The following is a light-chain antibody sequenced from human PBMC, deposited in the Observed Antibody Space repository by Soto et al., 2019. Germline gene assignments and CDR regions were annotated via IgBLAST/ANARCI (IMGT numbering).Light chain of an antibody. V-gene: IGLV7-46*01. Sequence: QAVVTQEPSLTVSLGGTVTLTCGSSTGTVTSGHFPYWFQQKPGQAPRALIFDTRNKHSWTPARFSGSLLGGKAALTLSGAEPEDEATYYCLLYYDVIRVFGGGTKLTVL. J-gene: IGLJ2*01. CDR3: LLYYDVIRV. CDR1: TGTVTSGHF. CDR2: DTR.